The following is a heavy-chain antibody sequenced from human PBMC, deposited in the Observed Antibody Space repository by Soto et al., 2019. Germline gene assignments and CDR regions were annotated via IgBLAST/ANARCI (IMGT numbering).Heavy chain of an antibody. Sequence: ASVKVSCKASGYTFTSYDINWVRQATGQGLEWMGWMNPNSGNTDDAQKFQGRVTMTRNTSISTAYMELNSLRSHDTDVYYCARYQSPLLYDRSGYYYYYWGQGTLVTVSS. CDR3: ARYQSPLLYDRSGYYYYY. D-gene: IGHD3-22*01. V-gene: IGHV1-8*01. CDR1: GYTFTSYD. J-gene: IGHJ4*02. CDR2: MNPNSGNT.